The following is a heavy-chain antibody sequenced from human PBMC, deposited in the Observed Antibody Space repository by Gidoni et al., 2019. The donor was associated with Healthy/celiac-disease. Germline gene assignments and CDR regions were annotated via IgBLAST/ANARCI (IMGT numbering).Heavy chain of an antibody. Sequence: VQLAQAWAEVKKPGATVKVSRMVSGMTLTELTMIWVLQAPGKGLGWMGGFDPEDGETICAHTFQRRVTMTEATTTDTTYMELSSLRSEDTAVYCCATDLRNAQNCGGDCYSYFDLWGRGTLVTVSS. J-gene: IGHJ2*01. V-gene: IGHV1-24*01. CDR1: GMTLTELT. CDR2: FDPEDGET. D-gene: IGHD2-21*02. CDR3: ATDLRNAQNCGGDCYSYFDL.